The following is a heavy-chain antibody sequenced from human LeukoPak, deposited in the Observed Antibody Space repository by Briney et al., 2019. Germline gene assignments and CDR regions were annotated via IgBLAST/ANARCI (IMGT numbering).Heavy chain of an antibody. CDR2: IYASGST. CDR3: ARCVPAATSDYYGMDV. D-gene: IGHD2-2*01. V-gene: IGHV4-4*07. J-gene: IGHJ6*02. Sequence: PSETLSLTCTVSGGSISSYYWSWIRQPAGKGLEWIGRIYASGSTNYNPSLKSRVTMSVDTSKNQFSLKLSSVTAADTAVYYCARCVPAATSDYYGMDVWGQGTTVTVSS. CDR1: GGSISSYY.